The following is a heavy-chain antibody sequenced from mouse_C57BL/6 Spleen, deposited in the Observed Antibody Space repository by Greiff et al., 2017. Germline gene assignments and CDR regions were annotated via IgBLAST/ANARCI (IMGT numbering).Heavy chain of an antibody. V-gene: IGHV1-22*01. Sequence: VKPGASVKMSCKASGYTFTDYNMHWVKQSHGKSLEWIGYINPNNGGTSYNQKFKGKATLTVNKSSSTAYMELRSLTSEDSAVYYCARETGNGPFDYWGQGTTLTVSS. CDR2: INPNNGGT. J-gene: IGHJ2*01. CDR3: ARETGNGPFDY. CDR1: GYTFTDYN. D-gene: IGHD1-1*02.